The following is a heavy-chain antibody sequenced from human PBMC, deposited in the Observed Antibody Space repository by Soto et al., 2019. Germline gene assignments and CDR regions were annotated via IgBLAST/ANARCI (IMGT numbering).Heavy chain of an antibody. D-gene: IGHD3-22*01. CDR2: VYYGGST. CDR3: AGGDYYHSSGYYFYYYTMDV. Sequence: LSLTCTVSGGSISSSSYYWGWIRQPPGKGLEWIGNVYYGGSTYYNPSLKSRVTISVETSKSQFSLKLSSVTAADTAVYYCAGGDYYHSSGYYFYYYTMDVWGQGTTVTVSS. CDR1: GGSISSSSYY. V-gene: IGHV4-39*01. J-gene: IGHJ6*02.